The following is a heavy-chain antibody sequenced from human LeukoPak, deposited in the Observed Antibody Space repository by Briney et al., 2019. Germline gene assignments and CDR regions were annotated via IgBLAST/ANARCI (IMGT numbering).Heavy chain of an antibody. CDR1: GYNFIDYY. CDR2: INPNSGGT. V-gene: IGHV1-2*02. D-gene: IGHD5-18*01. Sequence: ASVKVSCKTPGYNFIDYYIHWVRQAPGQGLEWMGWINPNSGGTNYAQKFQGRVTMTRDTSISTAYMELSRLRSDDTAVYYCARVSFGYGQERAVDYWGQGTLVTVSS. CDR3: ARVSFGYGQERAVDY. J-gene: IGHJ4*02.